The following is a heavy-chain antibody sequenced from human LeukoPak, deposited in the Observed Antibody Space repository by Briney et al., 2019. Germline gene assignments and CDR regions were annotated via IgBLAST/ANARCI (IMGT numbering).Heavy chain of an antibody. V-gene: IGHV3-11*01. CDR3: ARAGVVLTNRGRFDY. D-gene: IGHD2-15*01. CDR1: GFTFNDYY. Sequence: PGGSLRLSCAASGFTFNDYYMSWIRQAPGKGLEWVSYMSSCGSTIYYADSVKGRFTISRDNAKNSLYLQMNSLRAEDTAVYYCARAGVVLTNRGRFDYWGQGTLVTVSS. CDR2: MSSCGSTI. J-gene: IGHJ4*02.